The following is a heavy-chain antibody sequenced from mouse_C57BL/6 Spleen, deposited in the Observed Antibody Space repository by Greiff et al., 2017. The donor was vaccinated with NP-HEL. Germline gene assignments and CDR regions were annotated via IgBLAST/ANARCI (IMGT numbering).Heavy chain of an antibody. D-gene: IGHD1-1*01. CDR3: ARGDYYGSSYDFDY. J-gene: IGHJ2*01. CDR1: GYSITSGYY. Sequence: EVKLQESGPGLVKPSQSLSLTCSVTGYSITSGYYWNWIRQFPGNKLEWMGYISYDGSNNYNPSLKNRISITRDTSKNQFFLKLNSVTTEDTATYYCARGDYYGSSYDFDYWGQGTTLTVSS. CDR2: ISYDGSN. V-gene: IGHV3-6*01.